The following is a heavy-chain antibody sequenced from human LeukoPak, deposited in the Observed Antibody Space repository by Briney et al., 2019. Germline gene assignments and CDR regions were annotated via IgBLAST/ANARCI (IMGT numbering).Heavy chain of an antibody. D-gene: IGHD3-16*01. CDR2: IKEDGSEK. V-gene: IGHV3-7*01. Sequence: GGSLSLHRAASGLTFRSQWMRCVSQAPGKGLEWVANIKEDGSEKSYVDSVKGRFTISRDNAKNSLYLQMNSLRAEDTAVYYCARAFSWGQGTLVTVSS. J-gene: IGHJ5*02. CDR3: ARAFS. CDR1: GLTFRSQW.